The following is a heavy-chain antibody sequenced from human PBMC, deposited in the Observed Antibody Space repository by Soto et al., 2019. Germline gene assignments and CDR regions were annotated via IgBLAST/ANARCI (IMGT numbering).Heavy chain of an antibody. Sequence: EVQLVESGGGLVQPGGSLRLSCAASGFTFSSYWMSWVRQAPGKGLEWVANIKQDGSEKYYVDSVKGRFTISRDNAKNSLYLQMNSLRAEDTAVYYCASSIWFGELSGWGQGTLVTVSS. CDR3: ASSIWFGELSG. CDR1: GFTFSSYW. V-gene: IGHV3-7*01. D-gene: IGHD3-10*01. J-gene: IGHJ4*02. CDR2: IKQDGSEK.